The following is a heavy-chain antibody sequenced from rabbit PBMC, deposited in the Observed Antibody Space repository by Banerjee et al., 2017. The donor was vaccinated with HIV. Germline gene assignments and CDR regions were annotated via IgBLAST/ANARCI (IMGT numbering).Heavy chain of an antibody. CDR1: GFSFSNKA. V-gene: IGHV1S47*01. D-gene: IGHD4-1*01. J-gene: IGHJ4*01. CDR3: AREGGILMAGAFNL. CDR2: IVAGDGST. Sequence: QEQLVESGGGLVKPEGSLKLSCTASGFSFSNKAVMCWVRQAPGKGPEWIACIVAGDGSTYYASWVSGRFTISRNTSLATVTLQVTSLTAADTATYFCAREGGILMAGAFNLWGQGTLVTVS.